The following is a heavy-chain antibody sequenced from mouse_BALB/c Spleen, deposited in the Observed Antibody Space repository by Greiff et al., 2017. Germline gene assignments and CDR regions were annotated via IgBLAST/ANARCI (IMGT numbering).Heavy chain of an antibody. CDR3: AREHYGSSPFAY. CDR2: ISSGSSTI. V-gene: IGHV5-17*02. CDR1: GFTFSSFG. J-gene: IGHJ3*01. D-gene: IGHD1-1*01. Sequence: EVQGVESGGGLVQPGGSRKLSCAASGFTFSSFGMHWVRQAPEKGLEWVAYISSGSSTIYYADTVKGRFTISRDNPKNTLFLQMTSLRSEDTAMYYCAREHYGSSPFAYWGQGTLVTVSA.